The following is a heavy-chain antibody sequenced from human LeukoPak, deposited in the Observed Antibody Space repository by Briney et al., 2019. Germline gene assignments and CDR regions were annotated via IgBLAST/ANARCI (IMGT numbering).Heavy chain of an antibody. J-gene: IGHJ6*02. D-gene: IGHD6-13*01. CDR2: INPNSGGT. V-gene: IGHV1-2*02. CDR1: GYTFTGYY. Sequence: ASVKVSYKASGYTFTGYYMHWVRQAPGQGLEWMGWINPNSGGTNYAQKFQGRVTMTRDTSISTAYMELSRLRSDDTAVYYCARAIAAAAPYYYYYGMDVWGQGTTVTVSS. CDR3: ARAIAAAAPYYYYYGMDV.